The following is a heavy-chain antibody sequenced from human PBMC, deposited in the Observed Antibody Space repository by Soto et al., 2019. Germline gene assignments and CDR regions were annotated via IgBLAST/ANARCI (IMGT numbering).Heavy chain of an antibody. CDR3: ARDKYCSGGSCRTNSIEP. V-gene: IGHV4-59*01. CDR2: IYDDGSA. D-gene: IGHD2-15*01. J-gene: IGHJ5*02. Sequence: PCGTLSLTCTVSGGSISSSYWSWIRQPPGKGLEWLAYIYDDGSANYNPSLKSRATISLDMSKNQFSLKLTSVTAADTAVYYCARDKYCSGGSCRTNSIEPWGQGTLGTVSS. CDR1: GGSISSSY.